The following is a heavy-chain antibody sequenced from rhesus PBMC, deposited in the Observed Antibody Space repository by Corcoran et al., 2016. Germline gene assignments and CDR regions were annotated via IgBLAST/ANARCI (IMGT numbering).Heavy chain of an antibody. CDR1: GGSISSSYNY. D-gene: IGHD2-2*01. J-gene: IGHJ4*01. V-gene: IGHV4-122*02. CDR2: ISQSGST. CDR3: ARRDCSSSSCYFDN. Sequence: QVQLQESGPGLVKSSETLSLTCAVSGGSISSSYNYWCWIRQAPGKGLEWIGCISQSGSTSYNPSLKSRVTISRDTSKNQFSLKLTSVTAADTAFYYCARRDCSSSSCYFDNWGQGVLVTVSS.